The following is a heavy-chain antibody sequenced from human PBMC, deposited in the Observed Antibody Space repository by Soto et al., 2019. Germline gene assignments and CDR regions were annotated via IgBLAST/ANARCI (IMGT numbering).Heavy chain of an antibody. CDR1: GFTFSRYW. CDR3: ARETEYSSGLTDY. D-gene: IGHD3-22*01. V-gene: IGHV3-74*01. J-gene: IGHJ4*02. CDR2: INSDGTTT. Sequence: EVQLVESGGGLVQPGGSLRLSCSASGFTFSRYWMHWVRQVPGKGLQWVSHINSDGTTTNYGDSVKGRFTISRDNAKNTLYLQMNSLGAEDTSVYYCARETEYSSGLTDYWGQGTLVTVSS.